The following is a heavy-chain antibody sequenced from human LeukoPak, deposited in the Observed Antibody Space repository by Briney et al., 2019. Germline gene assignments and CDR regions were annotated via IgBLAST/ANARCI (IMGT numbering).Heavy chain of an antibody. D-gene: IGHD5-18*01. Sequence: GGSLGLSCAASGFTFDDYAMHWVRQAPGKGLEWVSLISGDGGSTYYADSVKGRFTISRDNSKNSLYLQMNSLRTEDTALYYCAKDGSPNTAMVAGYFDYWGQGTLVTVSS. CDR3: AKDGSPNTAMVAGYFDY. J-gene: IGHJ4*02. V-gene: IGHV3-43*02. CDR2: ISGDGGST. CDR1: GFTFDDYA.